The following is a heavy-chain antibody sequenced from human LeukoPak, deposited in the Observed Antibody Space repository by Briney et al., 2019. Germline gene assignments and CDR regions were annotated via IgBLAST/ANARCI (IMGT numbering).Heavy chain of an antibody. CDR2: FDPEDGET. Sequence: ASVKVSCKVSGYTLTELSMHWVRQAPGKGLGWMGGFDPEDGETIYAQKFQGRVTMTEDTSTDTAYMELSSLRSEDTAVYYCATVTDKGFLFDPWGQGTLVTVSS. V-gene: IGHV1-24*01. D-gene: IGHD2/OR15-2a*01. CDR1: GYTLTELS. CDR3: ATVTDKGFLFDP. J-gene: IGHJ5*02.